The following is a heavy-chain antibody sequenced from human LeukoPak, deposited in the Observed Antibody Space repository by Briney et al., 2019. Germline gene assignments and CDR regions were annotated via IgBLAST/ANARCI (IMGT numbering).Heavy chain of an antibody. V-gene: IGHV3-43D*03. CDR3: AKDATSYYVWGSSMDY. J-gene: IGHJ4*02. D-gene: IGHD3-16*01. Sequence: GGSLRLSCAASGFTFDDYAMHWVRQSPGKGLERVSLISWDGGSTYYADSVKGRFTISRDNSKNSLYLQMNSLRAEDTALYYCAKDATSYYVWGSSMDYWGQGTLVTVSS. CDR1: GFTFDDYA. CDR2: ISWDGGST.